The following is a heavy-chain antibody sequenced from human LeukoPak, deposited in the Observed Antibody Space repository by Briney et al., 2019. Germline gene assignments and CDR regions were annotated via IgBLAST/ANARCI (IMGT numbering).Heavy chain of an antibody. CDR2: ISGSGGST. D-gene: IGHD3-3*01. CDR1: GFTFSSYA. Sequence: GGSLRLSCAASGFTFSSYAMSWVRQAPGKGLEWVSAISGSGGSTYYADSVKGRFTISRDNSKNTLYLQMNSLRAEDTAVYYCAKDGGLLRFLEWSWFDYWGQGTLDTVSS. CDR3: AKDGGLLRFLEWSWFDY. V-gene: IGHV3-23*01. J-gene: IGHJ4*02.